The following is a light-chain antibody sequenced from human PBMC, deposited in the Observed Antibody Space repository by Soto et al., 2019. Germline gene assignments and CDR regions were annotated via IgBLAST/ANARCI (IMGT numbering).Light chain of an antibody. J-gene: IGKJ1*01. V-gene: IGKV3-20*01. CDR3: QQYGSLPRT. CDR1: QSVSNS. Sequence: EIVLTQPPGTLSLSPGERATLSCRASQSVSNSLSCYQRKPGQAPRLLIYHASIRATGIPDRFSGSGSGTDFTLTVSRLEPEDFAVYYCQQYGSLPRTFGQGTKVDIK. CDR2: HAS.